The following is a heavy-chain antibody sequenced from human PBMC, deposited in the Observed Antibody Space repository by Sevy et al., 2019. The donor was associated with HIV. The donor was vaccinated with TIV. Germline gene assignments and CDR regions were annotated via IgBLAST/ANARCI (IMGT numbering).Heavy chain of an antibody. V-gene: IGHV3-33*08. CDR3: ASCPYYYDSSSYFDQ. CDR1: GFTFSDYG. CDR2: IWYDGNNT. J-gene: IGHJ4*02. D-gene: IGHD3-22*01. Sequence: GGSLRLSCAASGFTFSDYGMHWVRQAPGKGLEWVALIWYDGNNTSYADSVNGRFTISRDNSKNTLYLQMNSLRAEDTAVYYCASCPYYYDSSSYFDQWGQGTLVTVSS.